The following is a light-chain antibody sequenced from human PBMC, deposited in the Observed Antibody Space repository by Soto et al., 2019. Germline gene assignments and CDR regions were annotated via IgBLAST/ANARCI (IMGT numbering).Light chain of an antibody. V-gene: IGKV3-15*01. CDR2: GAY. CDR1: QPVSSN. J-gene: IGKJ2*01. Sequence: EIVMTQSPATLSVSPGERATLSCRASQPVSSNFAWYRQKPGQPPTLVIYGAYTRATGIPARFGGSGSGTEITLTISSLQSEDFAVYYCQQYNKWPYTFGLGTKLEVK. CDR3: QQYNKWPYT.